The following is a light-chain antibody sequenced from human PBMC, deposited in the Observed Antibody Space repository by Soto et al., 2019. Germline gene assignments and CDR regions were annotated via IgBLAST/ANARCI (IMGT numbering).Light chain of an antibody. CDR1: SSDVGGSNF. V-gene: IGLV2-8*01. Sequence: QSALTQPPSASGSPGQSVTISCTGTSSDVGGSNFVSWYQQHPGKAPKLMIYEVTKRPSGVPDRFSGSKSGNTASLTVSGLQPEDAAAYYCTSYAGSNNYVFGTGTKLTVL. CDR2: EVT. CDR3: TSYAGSNNYV. J-gene: IGLJ1*01.